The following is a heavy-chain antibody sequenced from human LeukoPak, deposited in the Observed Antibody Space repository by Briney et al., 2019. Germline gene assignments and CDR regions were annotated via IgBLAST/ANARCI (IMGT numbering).Heavy chain of an antibody. Sequence: ASVKVSCKASGYTFTGYYMHWVRQAPGQGLEWMGWINPNSGGTNYAQKFQGRVTMTRDTSISTAYMELSRLRSDDTAVYYCASNIYFDWLQFDYWGQGTLVTVSS. CDR3: ASNIYFDWLQFDY. CDR2: INPNSGGT. V-gene: IGHV1-2*02. D-gene: IGHD3-9*01. CDR1: GYTFTGYY. J-gene: IGHJ4*02.